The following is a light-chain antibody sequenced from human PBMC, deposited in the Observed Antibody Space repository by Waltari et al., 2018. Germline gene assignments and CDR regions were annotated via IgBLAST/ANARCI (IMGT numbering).Light chain of an antibody. V-gene: IGLV2-14*01. CDR2: EVS. CDR3: SSYTSSSTPVV. CDR1: SSDVGGYNY. Sequence: QSALTQPASVSGSPGQSITISCTGTSSDVGGYNYVSWYQQHPGHAPKLMIYEVSNRPSGVSNRLLGANSGNTASLTISGLQAEDEADYYCSSYTSSSTPVVFGGGTKLTVL. J-gene: IGLJ2*01.